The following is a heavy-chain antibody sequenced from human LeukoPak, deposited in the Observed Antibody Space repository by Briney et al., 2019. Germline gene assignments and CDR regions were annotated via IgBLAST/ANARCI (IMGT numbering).Heavy chain of an antibody. CDR2: ISYDGSNK. Sequence: GGSLRLSCAASGFTFSSYAMHWVRQAPGKGLEWVAVISYDGSNKYYADSVKGRFTISRDNSKNTLYLQMNSLRAEDTAVYYCARDSSSWSWWTTPDYWGQGTLVTVSS. D-gene: IGHD6-13*01. J-gene: IGHJ4*02. CDR1: GFTFSSYA. CDR3: ARDSSSWSWWTTPDY. V-gene: IGHV3-30-3*01.